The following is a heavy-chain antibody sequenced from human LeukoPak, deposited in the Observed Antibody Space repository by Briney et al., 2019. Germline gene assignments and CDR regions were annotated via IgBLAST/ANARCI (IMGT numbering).Heavy chain of an antibody. CDR1: GFTFSGSA. J-gene: IGHJ4*02. CDR2: IRSKANSYAT. D-gene: IGHD5-18*01. Sequence: GSLRLSCAASGFTFSGSAMHWVRQASGKELEWVGRIRSKANSYATAYAASVKGRFTISRDDSKNTAYLQMNSLKTEDTAVYYCTSFVDTAMMYYFDYWGQGTLVTVSS. V-gene: IGHV3-73*01. CDR3: TSFVDTAMMYYFDY.